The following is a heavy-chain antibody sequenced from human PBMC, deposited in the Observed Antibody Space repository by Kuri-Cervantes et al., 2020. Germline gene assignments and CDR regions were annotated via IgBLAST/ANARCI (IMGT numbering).Heavy chain of an antibody. V-gene: IGHV3-74*01. CDR1: GLTISSDW. CDR3: AREVYGRTGAIDY. CDR2: INSDGSST. D-gene: IGHD1-14*01. J-gene: IGHJ4*02. Sequence: GESLKISCAASGLTISSDWMHWVRQVPGKGLVWASRINSDGSSTNYADSVKGRVTISRENSQNTLYLQMNSLGAEDTAVYYCAREVYGRTGAIDYWGQGTLVTVSS.